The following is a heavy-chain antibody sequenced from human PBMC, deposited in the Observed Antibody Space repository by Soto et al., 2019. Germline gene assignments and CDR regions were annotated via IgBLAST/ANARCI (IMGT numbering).Heavy chain of an antibody. CDR3: ARGRNSAFDY. Sequence: QVQLQQSGPGLVKPSQTLSLTCAISGDSVSSNNVAWNWVRQSPSRGLEWLGRTYYTSKWNYDYALSVKSRISVAPDTSKNQFSLQVNFVTPEDTAVYSCARGRNSAFDYGGQGTLVTVSS. CDR1: GDSVSSNNVA. J-gene: IGHJ4*02. D-gene: IGHD5-18*01. CDR2: TYYTSKWNY. V-gene: IGHV6-1*01.